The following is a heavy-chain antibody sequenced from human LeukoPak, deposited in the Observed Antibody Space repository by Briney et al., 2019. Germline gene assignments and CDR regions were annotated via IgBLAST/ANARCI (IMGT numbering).Heavy chain of an antibody. CDR3: ARDQGIDIFDY. V-gene: IGHV3-7*01. CDR2: IRQDGNET. CDR1: LFTFSNFW. D-gene: IGHD3-10*01. Sequence: PVGALRLSCVASLFTFSNFWMSAVRQPLGRGRRWVANIRQDGNETYYVDSVRARFTISRDNAKNSLYLHMNSLRAEDTAVYNCARDQGIDIFDYWGQGTLVTVSS. J-gene: IGHJ4*02.